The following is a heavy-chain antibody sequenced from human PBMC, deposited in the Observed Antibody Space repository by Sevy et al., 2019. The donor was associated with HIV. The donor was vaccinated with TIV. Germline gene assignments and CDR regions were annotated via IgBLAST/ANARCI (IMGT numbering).Heavy chain of an antibody. CDR3: ARVSRSSTATCFFDY. V-gene: IGHV3-23*01. CDR1: GFTFSNYA. J-gene: IGHJ4*02. CDR2: LSGSGASI. Sequence: GGSRRLSCAVSGFTFSNYAMTWVRQAPGKGLEWVSGLSGSGASIYYPDTMKGRFTISRDNSKNTLYLQMDSLRADDTAVYYCARVSRSSTATCFFDYWGQGTLVTVSS. D-gene: IGHD2-2*01.